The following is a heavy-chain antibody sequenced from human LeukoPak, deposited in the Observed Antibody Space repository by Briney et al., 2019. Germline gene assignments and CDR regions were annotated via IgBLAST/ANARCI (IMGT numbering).Heavy chain of an antibody. CDR3: ARGDYYDSSGYYPPKYFDY. CDR1: GGSFSGYY. J-gene: IGHJ4*02. Sequence: TSETLSLTCAVYGGSFSGYYWSWIRQPPGKGLEWIGEINHSGSTNYNPSLKSRVTISVDTSKNQSSLKLSSVTAADTAVYYCARGDYYDSSGYYPPKYFDYWGQGTLVTVSS. V-gene: IGHV4-34*01. CDR2: INHSGST. D-gene: IGHD3-22*01.